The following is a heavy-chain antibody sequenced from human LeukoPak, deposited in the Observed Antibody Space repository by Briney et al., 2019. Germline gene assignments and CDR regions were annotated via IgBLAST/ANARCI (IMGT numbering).Heavy chain of an antibody. D-gene: IGHD1-26*01. J-gene: IGHJ4*02. CDR1: GFTFSSYA. CDR2: ISYDGSNK. Sequence: PGRSLRLSCAASGFTFSSYAMHWVRQAPGKGLEWVAVISYDGSNKYYADSVKGRFTISRDNSKNMLYLQMNSLRAEDTAVYYCARGWELLDYWGQGTLVTVSS. CDR3: ARGWELLDY. V-gene: IGHV3-30*04.